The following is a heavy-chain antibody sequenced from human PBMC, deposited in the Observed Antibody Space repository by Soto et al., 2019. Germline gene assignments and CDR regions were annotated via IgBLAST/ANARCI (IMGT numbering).Heavy chain of an antibody. CDR2: ISGSGGST. V-gene: IGHV3-23*01. J-gene: IGHJ6*03. CDR3: AKHEGSAWIDYYYYYMDV. Sequence: TGGSLRLSCAASGFTFSSYAMSWVRQAPGKGLEWVSGISGSGGSTYYADSVKGRFTISRDNSKNTLYLQMNSLRAEDTAVYYCAKHEGSAWIDYYYYYMDVWGKGTTVTVSS. CDR1: GFTFSSYA. D-gene: IGHD6-19*01.